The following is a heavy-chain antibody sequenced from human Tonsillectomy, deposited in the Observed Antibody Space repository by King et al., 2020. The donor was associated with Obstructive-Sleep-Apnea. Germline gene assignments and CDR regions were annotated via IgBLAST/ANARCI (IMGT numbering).Heavy chain of an antibody. CDR3: AWAEVGAVAFDI. Sequence: QLQESGPGLVKPSETLSLTCTVSGGSISSSRYYWGWIRQPPGKGLEWIGSIYHSGSTDYNPSLKSRVTISLDTSKNQFSLKLCSVTAADAAVYYCAWAEVGAVAFDIWGQGTMVTVSS. CDR2: IYHSGST. CDR1: GGSISSSRYY. J-gene: IGHJ3*02. D-gene: IGHD6-19*01. V-gene: IGHV4-39*07.